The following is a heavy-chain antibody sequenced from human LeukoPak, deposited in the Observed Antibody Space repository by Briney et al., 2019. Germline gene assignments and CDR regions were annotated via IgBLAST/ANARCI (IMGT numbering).Heavy chain of an antibody. D-gene: IGHD2-8*02. V-gene: IGHV1-2*02. Sequence: GASVRASCKASVYSFTAVDRNCGAQAPGQGLEWMGWINPNSGGTNYAEKFQGRVTMTRDTSISTAYMELSGLRSDDTAVYYCARLYFAFLAAYCTGGDFISYSGQGTLVTVSS. CDR3: ARLYFAFLAAYCTGGDFISY. J-gene: IGHJ4*02. CDR1: VYSFTAVD. CDR2: INPNSGGT.